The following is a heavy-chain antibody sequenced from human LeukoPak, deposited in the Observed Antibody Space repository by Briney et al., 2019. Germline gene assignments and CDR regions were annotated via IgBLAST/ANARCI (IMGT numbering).Heavy chain of an antibody. D-gene: IGHD3-10*01. CDR3: ARRKASVRGVTIKWGYYFDE. J-gene: IGHJ4*02. Sequence: ASVKVSCKASGYTFTSYGISWVRQAPGQGLEWMGWISAYNGDTNSAQKLQGRVTMTTDTSTSTAYMELRSLRSDDTAVYYCARRKASVRGVTIKWGYYFDEWGQGTLVTVSS. V-gene: IGHV1-18*01. CDR2: ISAYNGDT. CDR1: GYTFTSYG.